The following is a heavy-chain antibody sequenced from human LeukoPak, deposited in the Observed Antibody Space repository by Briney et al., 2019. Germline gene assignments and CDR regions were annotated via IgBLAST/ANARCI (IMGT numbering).Heavy chain of an antibody. D-gene: IGHD3-16*01. Sequence: GGSLRLSCAASGFTFSNAWMSWVRQAPGKGLEWVGRIKSKPDGGTTDYAAPVKGRFTILRDDSKNTLYLQMNSLKTEDTAVHYCSYDYFDYWGQGTLVTVSS. CDR2: IKSKPDGGTT. CDR1: GFTFSNAW. V-gene: IGHV3-15*01. CDR3: SYDYFDY. J-gene: IGHJ4*02.